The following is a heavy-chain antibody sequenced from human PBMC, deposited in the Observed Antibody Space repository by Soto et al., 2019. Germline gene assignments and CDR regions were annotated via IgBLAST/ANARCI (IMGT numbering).Heavy chain of an antibody. V-gene: IGHV1-46*01. CDR2: INPSGGST. CDR1: GYTFTSYY. J-gene: IGHJ4*02. CDR3: ARDILNYYDSSGYFDY. Sequence: ASVKVSCKASGYTFTSYYMHWVRQAPGQGLEWMGIINPSGGSTSYAQKFQGRVTMTRDTSTSTVYMELSSLRSEDTAVYYCARDILNYYDSSGYFDYWGQGTLVTVSS. D-gene: IGHD3-22*01.